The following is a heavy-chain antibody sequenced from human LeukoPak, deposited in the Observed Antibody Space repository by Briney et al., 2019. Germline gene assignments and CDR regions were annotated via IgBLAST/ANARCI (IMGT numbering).Heavy chain of an antibody. V-gene: IGHV4-59*01. Sequence: SETLSLTCTVSGGSISRDYWSWIRQPPGKGLEWIGYIYYTGSTNYNPSLNSRVTISLETSKNQFSLNLSSVTAADTAVYYCARDEGPGLVDYWGQGTLVTVSS. CDR3: ARDEGPGLVDY. J-gene: IGHJ4*02. D-gene: IGHD3/OR15-3a*01. CDR1: GGSISRDY. CDR2: IYYTGST.